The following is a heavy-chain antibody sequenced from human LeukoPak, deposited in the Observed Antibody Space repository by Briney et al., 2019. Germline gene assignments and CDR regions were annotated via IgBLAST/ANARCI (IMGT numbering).Heavy chain of an antibody. Sequence: SETLSLTCTVSGGSISSSSYYWGWIRQPPGKGLEWIGSIYYSGSTYYNPSLKSRVTISVDTSKNQFSLKLSSVTAAGTAVYYCARVAAADPLFDYWGQGTLVTVSS. V-gene: IGHV4-39*07. CDR3: ARVAAADPLFDY. CDR2: IYYSGST. D-gene: IGHD6-13*01. CDR1: GGSISSSSYY. J-gene: IGHJ4*02.